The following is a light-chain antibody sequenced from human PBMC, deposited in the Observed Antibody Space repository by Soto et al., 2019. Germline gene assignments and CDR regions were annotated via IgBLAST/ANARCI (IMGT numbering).Light chain of an antibody. V-gene: IGLV2-8*01. CDR3: SAYAGSSNV. CDR1: SSDVGGYNY. CDR2: EVN. J-gene: IGLJ1*01. Sequence: QSALTQPPSASGSPGQSVAISCTGTSSDVGGYNYVSWYQQHPGKAPKLMIYEVNKRPSGVPDRFSGSKSGNTASLTVSGLQAVDEADYYCSAYAGSSNVFGTGIEVTVL.